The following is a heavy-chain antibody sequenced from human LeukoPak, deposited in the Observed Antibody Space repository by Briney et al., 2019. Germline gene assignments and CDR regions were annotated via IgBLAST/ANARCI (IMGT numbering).Heavy chain of an antibody. CDR3: ARVLREWLLFGWFDP. CDR2: ISSSGSTI. V-gene: IGHV3-11*01. Sequence: GGSLRLSCAASGFTFSDYYMSWVRQAPGKGLEWISYISSSGSTIYYADSVKGRFTISRDNAKNSLYLQMNSLRAEDTAVYYCARVLREWLLFGWFDPWGQGTLVTVSS. CDR1: GFTFSDYY. D-gene: IGHD3-3*01. J-gene: IGHJ5*02.